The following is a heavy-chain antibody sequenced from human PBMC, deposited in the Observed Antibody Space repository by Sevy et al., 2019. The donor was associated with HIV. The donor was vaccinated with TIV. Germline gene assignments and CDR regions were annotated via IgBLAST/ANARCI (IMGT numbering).Heavy chain of an antibody. D-gene: IGHD6-13*01. CDR1: GLIFSHYG. CDR2: ISYDGSDT. Sequence: GGSLRLSCAASGLIFSHYGMHWVRQAPGKGLERVAFISYDGSDTYYVDSVKGRFSISRDNSKNTVYLQINSLRTEDTALYYCAKNTAAAGTGGFDYWGQGTLVTVSS. J-gene: IGHJ4*02. V-gene: IGHV3-30*02. CDR3: AKNTAAAGTGGFDY.